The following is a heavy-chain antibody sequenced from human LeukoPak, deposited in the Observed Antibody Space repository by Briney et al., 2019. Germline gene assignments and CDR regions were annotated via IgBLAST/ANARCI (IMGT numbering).Heavy chain of an antibody. CDR2: INTNTGNP. CDR3: ARGIKGYCSGGSCYVPKYNWFDP. D-gene: IGHD2-15*01. J-gene: IGHJ5*02. V-gene: IGHV7-4-1*02. CDR1: GYTFTSYA. Sequence: ASVKVSCKASGYTFTSYAMNWVRQAPGQGLEWMGWINTNTGNPTYAQGFTGRFVFSLDTSVSTAYLQISSLKAEDTAVYYCARGIKGYCSGGSCYVPKYNWFDPWGQGTLVTVSS.